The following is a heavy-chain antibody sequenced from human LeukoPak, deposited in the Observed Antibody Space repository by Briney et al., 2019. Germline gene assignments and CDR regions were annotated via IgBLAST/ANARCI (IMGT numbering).Heavy chain of an antibody. CDR1: GFTFSSYA. CDR2: ISGSGGST. V-gene: IGHV3-23*01. CDR3: AKRGAYSSSWPKYYFDY. Sequence: GGSLRLSCAASGFTFSSYAMSWVRQAPGKGLEWVSAISGSGGSTYYADSVKGRFTISRDNSKNTLYLQTNSLRAEDTAVYYCAKRGAYSSSWPKYYFDYWGQGTLVTVSS. J-gene: IGHJ4*02. D-gene: IGHD6-13*01.